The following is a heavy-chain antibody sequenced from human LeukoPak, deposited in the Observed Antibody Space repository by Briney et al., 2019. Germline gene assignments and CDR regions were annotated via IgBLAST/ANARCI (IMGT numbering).Heavy chain of an antibody. D-gene: IGHD6-19*01. J-gene: IGHJ4*02. CDR3: ARHYYGSGRFDY. CDR1: GGSISSGSYY. Sequence: PSETLSLTCTVSGGSISSGSYYWSWMRQPAGKGLEWIGRIYTSGSTNYNPSLKSRVTISVDTSKNQFSLKLTSVTAADTAVYYCARHYYGSGRFDYWGQGTLVTVSS. CDR2: IYTSGST. V-gene: IGHV4-61*02.